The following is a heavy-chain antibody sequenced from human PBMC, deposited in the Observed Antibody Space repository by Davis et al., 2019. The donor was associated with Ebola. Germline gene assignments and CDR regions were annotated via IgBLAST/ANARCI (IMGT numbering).Heavy chain of an antibody. CDR3: ARSGYLIVATRWPDY. J-gene: IGHJ4*02. V-gene: IGHV1-3*01. Sequence: ASVKVSCKASGYTFTSYAMHWVRQAPGQRLEWMGWINAGNGNTKYSQKFQGRVTITRDTSASTAYMELSSLRSEETAVYYCARSGYLIVATRWPDYWGQGTLVTVSS. D-gene: IGHD5-12*01. CDR1: GYTFTSYA. CDR2: INAGNGNT.